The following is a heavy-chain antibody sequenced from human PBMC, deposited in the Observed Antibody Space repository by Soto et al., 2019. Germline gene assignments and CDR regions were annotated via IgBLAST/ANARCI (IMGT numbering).Heavy chain of an antibody. CDR3: AGLLPVRGVTYPCMDV. D-gene: IGHD3-10*01. CDR1: GGSISSYY. V-gene: IGHV4-59*08. J-gene: IGHJ6*02. Sequence: QVQLQESGPGLVKPSETLSLTCTVSGGSISSYYWSWIRQPPGKGLEWIGYIYYSGSTNYNPSLKSRVTIPADTSKNQFSLKLSSVTAAAPAVYYCAGLLPVRGVTYPCMDVWGQGTTVTVSS. CDR2: IYYSGST.